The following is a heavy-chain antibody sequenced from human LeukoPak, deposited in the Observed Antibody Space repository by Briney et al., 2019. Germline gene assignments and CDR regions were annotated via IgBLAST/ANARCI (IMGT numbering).Heavy chain of an antibody. CDR1: GFTFSSYS. CDR2: ISGSGGST. CDR3: AQTGPWGWAFDY. Sequence: GGSLRLPCAASGFTFSSYSMSWVRQAPGKGLEWVSAISGSGGSTYYADSVKGRFIISRDNSKNTLYLQMNSLRAEDTAVYYCAQTGPWGWAFDYWGQGTLVTVSS. V-gene: IGHV3-23*01. D-gene: IGHD7-27*01. J-gene: IGHJ4*02.